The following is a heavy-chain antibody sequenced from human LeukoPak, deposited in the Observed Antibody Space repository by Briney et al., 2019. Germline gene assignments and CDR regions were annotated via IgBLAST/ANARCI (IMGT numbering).Heavy chain of an antibody. D-gene: IGHD4-23*01. CDR1: GFTFNRCW. CDR2: IHSSDSYI. J-gene: IGHJ3*02. V-gene: IGHV3-21*01. CDR3: ARGVLGYGRNDAFDI. Sequence: GGSLRLSCVVSGFTFNRCWMNWVRQAPGKGLEWVSSIHSSDSYINYADSVRGRFTISRDNAKSSLYLQMNSLRAEDTAVYYCARGVLGYGRNDAFDIWGQGTMVTVSS.